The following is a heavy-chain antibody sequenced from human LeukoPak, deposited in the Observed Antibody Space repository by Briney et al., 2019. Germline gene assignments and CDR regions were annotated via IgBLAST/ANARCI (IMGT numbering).Heavy chain of an antibody. J-gene: IGHJ4*02. CDR1: GFTFSSYA. V-gene: IGHV3-30*04. Sequence: GGSLRLSCAASGFTFSSYAMHWVRQAPGKGLEWVAVISYDGSNKYYADSVKGRFTISRDNSKNTLYLQMNSLRAEDTAVYYCAGASRTILLPRRDYWGQGTLVTVSS. CDR3: AGASRTILLPRRDY. CDR2: ISYDGSNK. D-gene: IGHD3-10*01.